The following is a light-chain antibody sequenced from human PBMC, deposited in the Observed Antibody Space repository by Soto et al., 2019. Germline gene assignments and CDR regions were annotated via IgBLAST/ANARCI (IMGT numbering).Light chain of an antibody. Sequence: EILMPQSPATLSVSPGERATLSCRASQSLSRNLAWYQQKPGQAPRLLIYGASTRASGVPARFSGSGSGTECTLTISSLQSEDFGLYYCQHYNDWPPAFTFGPGTKVDL. J-gene: IGKJ3*01. V-gene: IGKV3-15*01. CDR1: QSLSRN. CDR3: QHYNDWPPAFT. CDR2: GAS.